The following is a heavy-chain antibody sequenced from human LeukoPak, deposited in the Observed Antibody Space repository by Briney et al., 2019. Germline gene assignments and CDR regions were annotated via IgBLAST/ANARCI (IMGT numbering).Heavy chain of an antibody. CDR1: GLTFSDYG. CDR2: IRYDGSNK. D-gene: IGHD3-9*01. V-gene: IGHV3-30*02. Sequence: GGSLRLSCAASGLTFSDYGMHWVRQAPGKGLEWLAFIRYDGSNKYYADSVKGRFTISRDNSKSTLYLQMNSLRAEDTAVYYCAKASRYDILTGYYPTDAFDIWGQGTKVTVSS. J-gene: IGHJ3*02. CDR3: AKASRYDILTGYYPTDAFDI.